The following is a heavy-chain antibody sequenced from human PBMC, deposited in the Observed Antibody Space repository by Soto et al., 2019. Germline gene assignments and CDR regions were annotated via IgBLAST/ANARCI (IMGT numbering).Heavy chain of an antibody. J-gene: IGHJ4*02. CDR3: GRLMNGGATDY. Sequence: EVQLVESGGGLVQPGGSLRLSCAASGFTFRTYWMSWVRQAPGKGLEWGANINQDGSEKYYVDSVKGRFTISRDSAKNSLYLQMNSLRAEDTAVYYCGRLMNGGATDYWGQGTLVTVSS. D-gene: IGHD1-26*01. V-gene: IGHV3-7*03. CDR2: INQDGSEK. CDR1: GFTFRTYW.